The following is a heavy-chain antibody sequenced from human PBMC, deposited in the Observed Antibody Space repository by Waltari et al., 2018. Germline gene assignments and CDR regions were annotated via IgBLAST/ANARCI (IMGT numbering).Heavy chain of an antibody. CDR3: ARHQTYYDFWSGYYIGYFDY. J-gene: IGHJ4*02. D-gene: IGHD3-3*01. CDR2: IYYSGST. CDR1: GGSISSYY. Sequence: QVQLQESGPGLVKPSETLSLTCTVSGGSISSYYWSWIRQPPGKGLEWIGYIYYSGSTNYNPSLKSRVTISVDTSKNQFSLKLSSVTAADTAVYYCARHQTYYDFWSGYYIGYFDYWGQGTLVTVPS. V-gene: IGHV4-59*08.